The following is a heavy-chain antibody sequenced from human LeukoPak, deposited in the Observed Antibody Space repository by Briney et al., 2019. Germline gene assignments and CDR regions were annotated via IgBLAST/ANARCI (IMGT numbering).Heavy chain of an antibody. Sequence: ASVKVSCKASGYTFTSYYMHWVRQAPGQGLEWMGIINPSGGSTSYAQKFQGRVTMTRDTSTSTVYMELSSLRSEDTAVYYCARASQPNYGDYTSFYYYYGMDVWGQGTTVTVSS. V-gene: IGHV1-46*01. J-gene: IGHJ6*02. D-gene: IGHD4-17*01. CDR1: GYTFTSYY. CDR3: ARASQPNYGDYTSFYYYYGMDV. CDR2: INPSGGST.